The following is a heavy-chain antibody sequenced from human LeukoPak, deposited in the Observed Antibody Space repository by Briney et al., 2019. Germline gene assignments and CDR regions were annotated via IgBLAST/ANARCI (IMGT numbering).Heavy chain of an antibody. V-gene: IGHV4-59*01. J-gene: IGHJ6*03. CDR3: ARVVYSGYDFRGAMDV. CDR2: IYYTGST. Sequence: SETLSLTCTLSGGSISSYYWSWIRQPPGKGLEWIGYIYYTGSTNHNPSLRSRVTISVDTSKNQFSLKLSSVTAADTAVYYCARVVYSGYDFRGAMDVWGKGTTVTVSS. CDR1: GGSISSYY. D-gene: IGHD5-12*01.